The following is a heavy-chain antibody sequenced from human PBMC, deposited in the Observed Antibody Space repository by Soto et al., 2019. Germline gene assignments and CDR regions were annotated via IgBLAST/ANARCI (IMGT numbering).Heavy chain of an antibody. CDR3: ARIPYGSGGYHFDY. J-gene: IGHJ4*02. CDR2: IYYSGST. D-gene: IGHD3-10*01. V-gene: IGHV4-59*12. Sequence: SETLSLTCTVSGGSISSYYWSWIRQPPGKGLEWIGYIYYSGSTNYNPSLKSRVTISVDTSKNQFSLKLSSVTAADTAVYYCARIPYGSGGYHFDYWGQGTLVTVSS. CDR1: GGSISSYY.